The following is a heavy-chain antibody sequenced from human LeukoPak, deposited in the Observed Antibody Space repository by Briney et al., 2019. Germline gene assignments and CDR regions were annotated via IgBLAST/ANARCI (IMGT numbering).Heavy chain of an antibody. CDR3: ARDRFSNGSYFVYYYGMDV. CDR1: GGTFSSYT. D-gene: IGHD1-26*01. Sequence: ASVKVSCKASGGTFSSYTISWMRQAPGQGLEWMGRIIPILGIANYAQKFQGRVTITADKSTSTAYMELSSLRSEDTAVYYCARDRFSNGSYFVYYYGMDVWGQGTTVTVSS. CDR2: IIPILGIA. J-gene: IGHJ6*02. V-gene: IGHV1-69*04.